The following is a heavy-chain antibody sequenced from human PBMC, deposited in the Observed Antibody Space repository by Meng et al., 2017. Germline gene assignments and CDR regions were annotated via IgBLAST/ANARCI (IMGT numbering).Heavy chain of an antibody. CDR3: ARDGGNYDFDY. CDR1: GYTFSDAY. J-gene: IGHJ4*02. V-gene: IGHV1-2*06. D-gene: IGHD1-7*01. CDR2: IIPRSSDA. Sequence: QGQVVELGSEVKNPGPPVKLSCEASGYTFSDAYIPWVRQAPGQGLEWMGRIIPRSSDANTAQKFQGRVTLTWDTSINTAYMELSSLRSDDTAIYYCARDGGNYDFDYWGQGTLVTVSS.